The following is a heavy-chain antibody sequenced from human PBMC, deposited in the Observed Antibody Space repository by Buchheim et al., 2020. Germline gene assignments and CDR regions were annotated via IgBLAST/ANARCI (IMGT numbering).Heavy chain of an antibody. CDR1: GFTFSRYA. CDR2: ISYDGSNK. CDR3: SSQWELFPY. J-gene: IGHJ4*02. D-gene: IGHD1-26*01. Sequence: QVQLVESGGGVVQPGRSLRLSCAASGFTFSRYAMHWVRQAPGKGLEWVAVISYDGSNKYYADSVKGRFTISRDNSKNTPYLQMNSLRAEDTAVYYCSSQWELFPYWGQGTL. V-gene: IGHV3-30*04.